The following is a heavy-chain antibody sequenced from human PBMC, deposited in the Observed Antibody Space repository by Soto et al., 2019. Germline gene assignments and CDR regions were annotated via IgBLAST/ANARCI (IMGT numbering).Heavy chain of an antibody. CDR2: ISAYNGNT. D-gene: IGHD1-26*01. J-gene: IGHJ1*01. V-gene: IGHV1-18*04. CDR1: GYTFTSYG. CDR3: ARHRGEGATHGYFQH. Sequence: QVQLVQSGAEVKKPGASVKVSCKASGYTFTSYGISWVRQAPGQGLEWMGWISAYNGNTNYAQKLQGRVTMTTDTYRSPAYRELRSLRPDDTAVHYCARHRGEGATHGYFQHWGQGALVAVCS.